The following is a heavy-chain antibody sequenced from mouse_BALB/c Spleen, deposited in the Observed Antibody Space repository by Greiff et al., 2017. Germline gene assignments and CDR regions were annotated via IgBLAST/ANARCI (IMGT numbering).Heavy chain of an antibody. D-gene: IGHD1-1*01. V-gene: IGHV5-17*02. CDR1: GFTFSSFG. Sequence: EVKVVESGGGLVQPGGSRKLSCAASGFTFSSFGMHWVRQAPEKGLEWVAYISSGSSTIYYADTVKGRFTISRDNPKNTLFLQMTSLRSEDTAMYYCARGPDYYGSSSFDYWGQGTTLTVSS. J-gene: IGHJ2*01. CDR3: ARGPDYYGSSSFDY. CDR2: ISSGSSTI.